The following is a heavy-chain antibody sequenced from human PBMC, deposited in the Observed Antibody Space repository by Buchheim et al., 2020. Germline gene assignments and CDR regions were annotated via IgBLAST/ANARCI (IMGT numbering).Heavy chain of an antibody. CDR2: ISYDGTNQ. CDR1: GFTFSSHA. CDR3: ARDEKLSGFGDYGGSFDM. V-gene: IGHV3-30-3*01. Sequence: QLQLVESGGGVVQPGRSLRLSCAASGFTFSSHAMHWVRQAPGKGLEWVAAISYDGTNQYYAGSVKGRITISRDNSNNMLYLQTNSLRVDDSAVYYCARDEKLSGFGDYGGSFDMWGQGT. D-gene: IGHD4-23*01. J-gene: IGHJ3*02.